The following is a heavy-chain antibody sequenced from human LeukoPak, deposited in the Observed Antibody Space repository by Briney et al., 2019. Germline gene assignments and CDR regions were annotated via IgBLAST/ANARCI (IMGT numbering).Heavy chain of an antibody. V-gene: IGHV3-30*18. CDR1: GFTFSAYG. J-gene: IGHJ6*02. D-gene: IGHD3-10*01. CDR2: ISYHGSNQ. Sequence: GGSLRLSCAASGFTFSAYGMHWVRQAPGKGLEWVAVISYHGSNQYYADSVKGRFTISRDNSKSTLYLQMNSLRAEDTAVYYCAKRGPRSGGLPNFYGMDVWGQGTTVTVSS. CDR3: AKRGPRSGGLPNFYGMDV.